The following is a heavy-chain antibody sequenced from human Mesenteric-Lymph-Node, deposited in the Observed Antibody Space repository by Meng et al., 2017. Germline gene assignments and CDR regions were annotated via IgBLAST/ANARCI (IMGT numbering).Heavy chain of an antibody. V-gene: IGHV3-30*01. CDR3: AREFGFDY. Sequence: GESLKISCAASGFTFSSYAMHWVRQAPGKGLEWVVVISYDGSNKYYADSVKGRFTISRDNSKNTLYLQMNSLRAEDTAVYYCAREFGFDYWGQGTLVTVSS. D-gene: IGHD3-10*01. CDR2: ISYDGSNK. CDR1: GFTFSSYA. J-gene: IGHJ4*02.